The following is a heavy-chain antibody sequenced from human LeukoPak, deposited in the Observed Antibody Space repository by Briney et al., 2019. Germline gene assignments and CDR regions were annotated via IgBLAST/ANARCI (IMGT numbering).Heavy chain of an antibody. D-gene: IGHD4/OR15-4a*01. Sequence: ASVKVSCKASGGTFSSYAISWVRQAPGQGREWMGRIIPIFGTANYAQKFHGRVTITTDESTSTAYMELSSLRSADTAVYYCARAYGGNDVVYWGQGTLVTVSS. V-gene: IGHV1-69*05. CDR2: IIPIFGTA. J-gene: IGHJ4*02. CDR3: ARAYGGNDVVY. CDR1: GGTFSSYA.